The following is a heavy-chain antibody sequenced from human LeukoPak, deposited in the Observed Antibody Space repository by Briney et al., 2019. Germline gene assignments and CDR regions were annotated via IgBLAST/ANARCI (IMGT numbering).Heavy chain of an antibody. J-gene: IGHJ4*02. CDR2: ISSSSSYI. V-gene: IGHV3-21*01. D-gene: IGHD6-6*01. CDR3: APSSSSLFDY. Sequence: PGGSLRLSCAASGFTFSSYSMNWLRQAPGKGLEWVSYISSSSSYIYYADSVKGRFTISRDNAENSLYLQMNSLRAEDTAVYYCAPSSSSLFDYWGQGTLVTVSS. CDR1: GFTFSSYS.